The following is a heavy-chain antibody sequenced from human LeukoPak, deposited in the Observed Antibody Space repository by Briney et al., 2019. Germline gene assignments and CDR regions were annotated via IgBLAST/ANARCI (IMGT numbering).Heavy chain of an antibody. CDR3: AKGASVGSSSSHFDY. J-gene: IGHJ4*02. CDR2: IWYGGSNK. V-gene: IGHV3-30*02. D-gene: IGHD6-6*01. Sequence: PGGSLRLSCAASGFTFSSYGMHWVRQAPGKGLEWVAVIWYGGSNKYYADSVKGRFTISRDNSKNTLYLQMNSLRAEDTAVYYCAKGASVGSSSSHFDYWGQGTLVTVSS. CDR1: GFTFSSYG.